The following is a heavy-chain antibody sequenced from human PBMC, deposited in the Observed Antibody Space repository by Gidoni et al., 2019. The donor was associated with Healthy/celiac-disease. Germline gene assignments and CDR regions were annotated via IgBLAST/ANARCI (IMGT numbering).Heavy chain of an antibody. CDR1: GFTFSSYG. J-gene: IGHJ4*02. CDR3: AREGYCGGDCYGVFDY. D-gene: IGHD2-21*02. V-gene: IGHV3-33*01. CDR2: IWYDGSNK. Sequence: QVQLVESGGGVVQPGRSLRLSCAASGFTFSSYGMHWVRQAPGKGLEWVAVIWYDGSNKYYADSVKGRFTISRDNSKNTLYLQMNSLRAEDTAVYYCAREGYCGGDCYGVFDYWGQGTLVTVSS.